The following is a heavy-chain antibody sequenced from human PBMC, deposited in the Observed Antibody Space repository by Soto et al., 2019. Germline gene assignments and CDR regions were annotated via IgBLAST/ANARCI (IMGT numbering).Heavy chain of an antibody. D-gene: IGHD6-13*01. CDR1: GLTFSNYA. J-gene: IGHJ5*02. CDR3: AKDQGSSPRKWFDP. Sequence: GGSLRLSCAASGLTFSNYAMSWVRQAPGEGLQWISAISGSGGSTYYADPVKGRFTISRDNSKNTLYLQMNSLRAEDTAVYYCAKDQGSSPRKWFDPWGQGTLVNVS. V-gene: IGHV3-23*01. CDR2: ISGSGGST.